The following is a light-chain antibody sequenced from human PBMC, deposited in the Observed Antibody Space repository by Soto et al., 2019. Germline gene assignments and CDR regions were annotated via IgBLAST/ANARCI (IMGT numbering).Light chain of an antibody. CDR3: QQRSNWPFT. CDR2: DAF. V-gene: IGKV3-11*01. CDR1: QSVSTD. Sequence: DIGLTQSPATLSLSPGERATFSCRASQSVSTDLAWYQQKPGQAPRLLIYDAFKRATGIPARFSGSGSGTDYTLTISSLETEDFAVYYCQQRSNWPFTFGPGTKLDLK. J-gene: IGKJ3*01.